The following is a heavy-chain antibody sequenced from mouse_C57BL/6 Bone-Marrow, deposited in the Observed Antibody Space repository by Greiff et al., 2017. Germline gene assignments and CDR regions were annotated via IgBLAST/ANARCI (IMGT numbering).Heavy chain of an antibody. V-gene: IGHV1-7*01. CDR2: INPSSGTT. J-gene: IGHJ2*01. Sequence: QVQLPQSGAELAKPGASVKLSCKASGYTFTSYWMHWVKQRPGQGLEWIGYINPSSGTTKYNQKFKDKATLTADKSSSTAYMQLSSLTYEDSAVYYCSGASSVRYYFGYWGQGTTLTVSS. CDR3: SGASSVRYYFGY. D-gene: IGHD3-2*02. CDR1: GYTFTSYW.